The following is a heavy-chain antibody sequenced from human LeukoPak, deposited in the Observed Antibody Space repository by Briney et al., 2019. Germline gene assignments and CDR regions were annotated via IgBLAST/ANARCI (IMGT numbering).Heavy chain of an antibody. D-gene: IGHD1-26*01. J-gene: IGHJ4*02. V-gene: IGHV3-33*01. Sequence: GGSLRLSCAVSGVSFSGYAMHWVRQAPGKRLEWVSLIKYDASDEYYADAVKGRFTISRDDSRNTLYLQMNSLRAEDTAVYYCARGQSVGWEIGVCDFWGQGSLVTVAS. CDR1: GVSFSGYA. CDR3: ARGQSVGWEIGVCDF. CDR2: IKYDASDE.